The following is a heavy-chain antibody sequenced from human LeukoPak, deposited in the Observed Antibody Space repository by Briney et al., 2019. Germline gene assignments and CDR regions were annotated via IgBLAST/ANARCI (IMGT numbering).Heavy chain of an antibody. V-gene: IGHV3-30*18. Sequence: GGSLRRSCAASGFTFSGYGMHWVRQAPGKGLEGVAVISYGGSNKYYADSVKGRFTISRDNSKNTLYLQMNSLRAEDTAVYYCAKGGIAVAGFFDYWGQGTLVTVSS. CDR1: GFTFSGYG. CDR3: AKGGIAVAGFFDY. CDR2: ISYGGSNK. J-gene: IGHJ4*02. D-gene: IGHD6-19*01.